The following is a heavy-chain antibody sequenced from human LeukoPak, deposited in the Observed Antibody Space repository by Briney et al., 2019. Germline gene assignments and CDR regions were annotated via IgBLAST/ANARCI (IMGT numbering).Heavy chain of an antibody. CDR1: GFTVSTTY. Sequence: GGSLRLSCAASGFTVSTTYMSWVRQAPGKGLEWVSVIYSGGTTYYADSVEGRFTTSRDNSKNTLYLQMNSLRAEDTAVYYCAREATYSSGWYYFDYWGQGTLVTVSS. CDR2: IYSGGTT. CDR3: AREATYSSGWYYFDY. D-gene: IGHD6-19*01. V-gene: IGHV3-53*01. J-gene: IGHJ4*02.